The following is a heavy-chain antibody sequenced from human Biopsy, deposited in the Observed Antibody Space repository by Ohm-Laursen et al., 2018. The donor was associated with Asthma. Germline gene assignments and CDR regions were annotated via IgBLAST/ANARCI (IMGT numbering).Heavy chain of an antibody. Sequence: SSVKVSCKASGGTFSSNSINWVRQAPGQGLEWMGRIIPIFGPTNYAQKFQGRVTISADDSTSTAYMELSSLSSEDTAVYYCARGYSGSDRIVYYYSGLGVWGQGTTVTVSS. CDR2: IIPIFGPT. CDR1: GGTFSSNS. D-gene: IGHD5-12*01. V-gene: IGHV1-69*15. J-gene: IGHJ6*02. CDR3: ARGYSGSDRIVYYYSGLGV.